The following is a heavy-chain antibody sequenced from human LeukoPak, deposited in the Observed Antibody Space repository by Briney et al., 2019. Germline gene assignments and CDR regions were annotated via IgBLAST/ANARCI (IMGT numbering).Heavy chain of an antibody. CDR2: IYYIGRS. Sequence: SETLSLTCSVSGVSMRSSNYYWGWIRQPPGKGLEWIGSIYYIGRSHYNPSLESRVTISVDTSTSHFSLKLRSVTAADTAVYYCARVGYGGYGVLDYWGQGTLVTISS. CDR1: GVSMRSSNYY. J-gene: IGHJ4*02. V-gene: IGHV4-39*02. CDR3: ARVGYGGYGVLDY. D-gene: IGHD5-12*01.